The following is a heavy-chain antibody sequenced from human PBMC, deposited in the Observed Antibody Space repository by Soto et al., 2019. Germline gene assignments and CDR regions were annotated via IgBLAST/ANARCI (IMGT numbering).Heavy chain of an antibody. CDR1: GFTFSSYG. CDR2: ISYDGSNK. V-gene: IGHV3-30*18. J-gene: IGHJ6*02. D-gene: IGHD2-15*01. CDR3: AKAHYCSGGSCLLHLDYYYYGMDV. Sequence: PGGSLRLSCAASGFTFSSYGMQWVRHAPGKGLEWVAVISYDGSNKYYADSVKGRFTISRDNSKNTLYLQMNSLRAEDTAVYYCAKAHYCSGGSCLLHLDYYYYGMDVWGQGTTVTVSS.